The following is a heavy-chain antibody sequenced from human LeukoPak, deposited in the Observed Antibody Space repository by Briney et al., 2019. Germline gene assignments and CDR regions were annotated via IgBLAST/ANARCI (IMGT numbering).Heavy chain of an antibody. Sequence: GGSLRLSCAASGFTLSSYSMNWVRQAPGKGLEWVANIKQDGSEKYYVDSVKGRFTISRDNAKNSLYLQMNSLRAEDTAVYYCARDGAGKFDYWGQGTLVTVSS. CDR1: GFTLSSYS. J-gene: IGHJ4*02. V-gene: IGHV3-7*01. CDR2: IKQDGSEK. D-gene: IGHD1-14*01. CDR3: ARDGAGKFDY.